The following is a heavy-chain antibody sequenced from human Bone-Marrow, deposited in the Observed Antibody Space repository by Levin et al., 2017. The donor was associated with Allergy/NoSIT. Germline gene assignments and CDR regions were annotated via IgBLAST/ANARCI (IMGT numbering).Heavy chain of an antibody. CDR3: TTEPSSGMYFYGMDV. Sequence: GESLKISCGGSGFIFGNAWMNWVRQAPGKGLEWVGRVKSQTYGGTTDYAAPVKGRFTISRDESKNTLYLQMNSLKTEDTAVYYCTTEPSSGMYFYGMDVWGQGTTVTVSS. V-gene: IGHV3-15*07. CDR2: VKSQTYGGTT. J-gene: IGHJ6*02. D-gene: IGHD3-22*01. CDR1: GFIFGNAW.